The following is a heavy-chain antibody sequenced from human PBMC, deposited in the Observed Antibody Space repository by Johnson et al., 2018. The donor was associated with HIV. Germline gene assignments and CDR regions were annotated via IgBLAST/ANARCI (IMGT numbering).Heavy chain of an antibody. D-gene: IGHD3-22*01. CDR3: AKAREYDSTGHDAFDS. CDR1: GFTVSSNY. V-gene: IGHV3-66*01. CDR2: IYSGGST. Sequence: VQLLESGGGVVQPGGSLRLSCAASGFTVSSNYMSWVRQAPGKGLEWVSVIYSGGSTYYADSVKGRFTISRDNSKNTLYLQMNSLRAEDTAVYYCAKAREYDSTGHDAFDSWGQGKMVTVSS. J-gene: IGHJ3*02.